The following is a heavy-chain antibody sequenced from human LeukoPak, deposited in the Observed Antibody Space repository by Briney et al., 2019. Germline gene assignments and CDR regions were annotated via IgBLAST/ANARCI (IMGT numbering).Heavy chain of an antibody. CDR2: MNPNSGNT. CDR3: ARDLSTVTTDHAWFDP. V-gene: IGHV1-8*01. D-gene: IGHD4-17*01. J-gene: IGHJ5*02. Sequence: GASVKVSCKASGYTFTSYDINWVRQATGQGLEWMGWMNPNSGNTGYAQKFQGRVTMTRNTSISTAYMELSSLRSEDTAVYYCARDLSTVTTDHAWFDPWGQGTLVTVSS. CDR1: GYTFTSYD.